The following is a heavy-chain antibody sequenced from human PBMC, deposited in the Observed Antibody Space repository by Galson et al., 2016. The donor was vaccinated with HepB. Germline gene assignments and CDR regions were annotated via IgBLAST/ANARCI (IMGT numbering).Heavy chain of an antibody. CDR1: RYTFTNYG. CDR3: ARAVLPNYGMDV. V-gene: IGHV1-18*01. D-gene: IGHD3-3*01. Sequence: CKASRYTFTNYGISWVRQAPGQGLEWMGWISAYNGNTNYAQKFQGRVTMTTDTSTSTAYMELRSLKSDDTAVYYCARAVLPNYGMDVWGQGTTVTVSS. CDR2: ISAYNGNT. J-gene: IGHJ6*02.